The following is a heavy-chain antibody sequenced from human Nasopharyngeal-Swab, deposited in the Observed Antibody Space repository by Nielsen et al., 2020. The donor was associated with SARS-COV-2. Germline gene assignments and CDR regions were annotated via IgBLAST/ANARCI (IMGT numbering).Heavy chain of an antibody. CDR3: HLSSGYDGYINY. CDR2: IWYDGTNK. CDR1: GFSVTSHG. Sequence: GGSLRLSCKASGFSVTSHGMHWVRQAPGKGLEWVAVIWYDGTNKFYADSVKGRFTISRDNSKNTLCLQMNSLRAEDTAMYYCHLSSGYDGYINYWGQGTLVTVSS. J-gene: IGHJ4*02. D-gene: IGHD3-22*01. V-gene: IGHV3-33*01.